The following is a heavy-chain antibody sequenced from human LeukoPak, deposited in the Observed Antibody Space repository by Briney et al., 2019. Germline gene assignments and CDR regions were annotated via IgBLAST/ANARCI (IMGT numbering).Heavy chain of an antibody. Sequence: SETLSLTCEVYGGSLSGYYWSWIRQPPGKGLEWIGEMNHSGNTHYNPSLESRVTVSVDTSKNQFSLKVNSVTAADTATYYCARVLRGSRSYETDAFDIWGQGALVTISS. CDR1: GGSLSGYY. CDR3: ARVLRGSRSYETDAFDI. V-gene: IGHV4-34*01. D-gene: IGHD3-10*01. J-gene: IGHJ3*02. CDR2: MNHSGNT.